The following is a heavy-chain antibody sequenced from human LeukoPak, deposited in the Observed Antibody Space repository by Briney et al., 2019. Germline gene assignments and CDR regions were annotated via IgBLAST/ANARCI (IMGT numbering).Heavy chain of an antibody. CDR1: GFTFSSYG. V-gene: IGHV3-33*01. CDR3: ARDKDSSGYLDY. CDR2: IWYDGSNK. J-gene: IGHJ4*02. D-gene: IGHD3-22*01. Sequence: PGGSLRLSCAASGFTFSSYGMHWVRQAQGKGLEWVAVIWYDGSNKYYADSVKGRFTISRDNSKNTLYLQMNSLRAEDTAVYYCARDKDSSGYLDYWGQGTLVTVSS.